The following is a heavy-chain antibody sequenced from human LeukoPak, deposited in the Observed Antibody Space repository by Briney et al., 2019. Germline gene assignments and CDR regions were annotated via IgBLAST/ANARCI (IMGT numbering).Heavy chain of an antibody. V-gene: IGHV1-46*01. CDR2: INPSGGST. CDR3: ARDSRAGYSYGYYY. Sequence: GASVKVSCKASGYTFTSYYMHWVRQAPGQGLEWMGIINPSGGSTSYAQKLQGRVTMTTDTSTSTAYMELRSLRSDDTAVYYCARDSRAGYSYGYYYWGQGTLVTVSS. J-gene: IGHJ4*02. CDR1: GYTFTSYY. D-gene: IGHD5-18*01.